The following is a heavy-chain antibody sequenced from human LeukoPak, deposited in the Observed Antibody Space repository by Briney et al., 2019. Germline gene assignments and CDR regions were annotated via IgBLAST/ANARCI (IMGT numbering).Heavy chain of an antibody. V-gene: IGHV4-59*11. CDR3: ARDLVTVTKGFDI. Sequence: SETLSLTCAGSDDSCSSHYWTWIRQPPGKGLEWIGYISYIGTTNDNPSLKSRVTISIDTSKNQFSLKLTSMTAADTALYYCARDLVTVTKGFDIWGQGTMVSVSS. CDR2: ISYIGTT. D-gene: IGHD4-17*01. J-gene: IGHJ3*02. CDR1: DDSCSSHY.